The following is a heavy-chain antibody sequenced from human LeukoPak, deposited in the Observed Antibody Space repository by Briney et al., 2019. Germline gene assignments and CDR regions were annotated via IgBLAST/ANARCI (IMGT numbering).Heavy chain of an antibody. V-gene: IGHV3-74*01. CDR1: GNYW. CDR3: AKSYNGYESKPDY. CDR2: INSDGSWT. J-gene: IGHJ4*02. D-gene: IGHD5-12*01. Sequence: QPGGSLRLSCAASGNYWMHWVRQVPGKGLVWVSHINSDGSWTSYADSVKGRFTISKDNAKNTLYLQMNSLRAEDTAVYYCAKSYNGYESKPDYWGQGTLVTVSS.